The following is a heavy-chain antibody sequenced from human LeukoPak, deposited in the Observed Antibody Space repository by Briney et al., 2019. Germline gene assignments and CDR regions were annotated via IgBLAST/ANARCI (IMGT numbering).Heavy chain of an antibody. Sequence: GGSLRLSCAASGFTFSSYSMNWVRQAPGKGLEWVSSISGSSSYIYYADSVKGRFTISRDNAKNSLYLQMNSLRAEDTAVYYCARAHNWKYGTFDYWGQGTLVTVSS. J-gene: IGHJ4*02. D-gene: IGHD1-7*01. CDR3: ARAHNWKYGTFDY. CDR2: ISGSSSYI. CDR1: GFTFSSYS. V-gene: IGHV3-21*01.